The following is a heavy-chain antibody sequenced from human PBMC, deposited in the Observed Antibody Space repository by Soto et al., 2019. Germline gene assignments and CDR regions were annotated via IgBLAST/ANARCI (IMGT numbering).Heavy chain of an antibody. CDR1: GGSISSYY. J-gene: IGHJ4*02. D-gene: IGHD2-21*02. CDR3: ARYRDCGGDCYSNYFDY. Sequence: PSETLSLTCTVSGGSISSYYWSWIRQPPGKGLEWIGYIYYSGSTNYNPSLKSRVTISVDTSKNQFSLKLSSVTAADTAVYYCARYRDCGGDCYSNYFDYWGQGTLVTVSS. V-gene: IGHV4-59*01. CDR2: IYYSGST.